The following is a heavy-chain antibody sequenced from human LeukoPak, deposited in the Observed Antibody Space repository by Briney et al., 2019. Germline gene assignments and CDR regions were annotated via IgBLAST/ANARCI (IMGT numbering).Heavy chain of an antibody. CDR2: IYYSGST. Sequence: SETLSLTCTVSGGSITSSTSYWGWIRQPPGKGLEWIGSIYYSGSTYYNPSLKSRVTISVDTSKNQFSLKLSSVTAADTAVYYCAGLGGSSWYDPAAFYYFDYWGQGTLVTVSS. J-gene: IGHJ4*02. V-gene: IGHV4-39*01. D-gene: IGHD6-13*01. CDR3: AGLGGSSWYDPAAFYYFDY. CDR1: GGSITSSTSY.